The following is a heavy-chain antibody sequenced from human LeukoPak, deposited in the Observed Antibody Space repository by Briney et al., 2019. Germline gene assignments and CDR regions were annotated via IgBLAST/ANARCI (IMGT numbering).Heavy chain of an antibody. J-gene: IGHJ4*02. D-gene: IGHD2-2*01. Sequence: PSETLSLTCTVSGGPISSSSYYWGWIRQPPGKGLEWIGSIYYSGSTYYNPSLKSRVTISVDTSKNQFSLKLSSVTAADTAVYYCARQLGYCSSTSCYADKVDYWGQGTLVTVSS. CDR1: GGPISSSSYY. CDR2: IYYSGST. CDR3: ARQLGYCSSTSCYADKVDY. V-gene: IGHV4-39*01.